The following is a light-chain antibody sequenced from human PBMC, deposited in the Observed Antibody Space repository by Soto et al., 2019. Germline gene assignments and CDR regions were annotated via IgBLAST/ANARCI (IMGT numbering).Light chain of an antibody. J-gene: IGKJ1*01. CDR3: RQVLRFWT. V-gene: IGKV2-28*01. Sequence: DIVVTQSPLSLPVTPGESASISCRSDESLLHSNGFHYLDWYLQKPGQSPQLLIYLGSNRAPGVPDRFSGSGSGTDFTLRISRVEAEDVGVYYCRQVLRFWTSGQGTKVEI. CDR1: ESLLHSNGFHY. CDR2: LGS.